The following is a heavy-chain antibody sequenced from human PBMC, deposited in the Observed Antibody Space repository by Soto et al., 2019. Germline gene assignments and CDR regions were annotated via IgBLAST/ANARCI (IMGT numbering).Heavy chain of an antibody. D-gene: IGHD3-3*01. CDR2: IYWDDDK. J-gene: IGHJ5*02. V-gene: IGHV2-5*02. CDR3: AHTPSITIFGVVHWFGP. Sequence: SGPTLVNPTQTLTLTCTFSGFSLSTSGVGVGWIRQPPGKALEWLALIYWDDDKRYSPSLKSRLTITKDTSKNQVVLTMTNMDPVDTATYYCAHTPSITIFGVVHWFGPWGQGTLVTVSS. CDR1: GFSLSTSGVG.